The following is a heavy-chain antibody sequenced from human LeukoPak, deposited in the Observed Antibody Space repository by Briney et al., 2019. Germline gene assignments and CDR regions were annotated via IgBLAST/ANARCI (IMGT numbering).Heavy chain of an antibody. CDR1: GGSISSDY. CDR3: ARDVKSRRRQWFGELSVYYYYYMDV. J-gene: IGHJ6*03. Sequence: TSETLSLTCTVSGGSISSDYWSWIRQPAGKGLEWIGRIYTTGSTNYSPSLKSRVTMSVDTSKNQFSLKLSSVTAADMAVYYCARDVKSRRRQWFGELSVYYYYYMDVWGKGTTVTISS. V-gene: IGHV4-4*07. CDR2: IYTTGST. D-gene: IGHD3-10*01.